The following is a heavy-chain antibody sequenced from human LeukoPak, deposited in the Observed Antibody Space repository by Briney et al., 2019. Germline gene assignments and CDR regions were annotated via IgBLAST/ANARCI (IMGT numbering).Heavy chain of an antibody. CDR1: GGSISSSSYY. Sequence: PSETLSLTCTVSGGSISSSSYYWGWIRQPPGRGLEWIVSIYYSGSTYYNPSLKSRVTISVDTSKNQFSLNLRSVTAADTAVYYCARRGSSWSNFDYWGQGTLVTVSS. J-gene: IGHJ4*02. CDR2: IYYSGST. CDR3: ARRGSSWSNFDY. V-gene: IGHV4-39*01. D-gene: IGHD6-13*01.